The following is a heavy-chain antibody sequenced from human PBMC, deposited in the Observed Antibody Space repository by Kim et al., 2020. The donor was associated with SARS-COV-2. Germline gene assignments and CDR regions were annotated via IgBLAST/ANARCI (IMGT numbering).Heavy chain of an antibody. CDR3: AREGAEECSVGSCYYYYGMDV. CDR2: IIPIFGTA. V-gene: IGHV1-69*13. D-gene: IGHD2-15*01. Sequence: SVKVSCKASGGTFSSYAISWVRQAPGQGLEWMGGIIPIFGTANYAQKFQGRVTITADESTSTAYMELSSLRSEDTAVYYCAREGAEECSVGSCYYYYGMDVCGQGTTVTASS. J-gene: IGHJ6*01. CDR1: GGTFSSYA.